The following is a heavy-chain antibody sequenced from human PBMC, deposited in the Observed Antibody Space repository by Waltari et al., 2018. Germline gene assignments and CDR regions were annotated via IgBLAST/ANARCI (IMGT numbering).Heavy chain of an antibody. CDR1: GFTFSSYG. CDR3: AKPVGAEPDAFDI. CDR2: IRYDGSNK. J-gene: IGHJ3*02. D-gene: IGHD1-26*01. Sequence: QVQLVESGGGVVQPGGSLRLSCAASGFTFSSYGMHWVRQAPGKGLEWVAFIRYDGSNKYYADSVKGRFTISRDNSKNTLYLQMNSLRAEDTAVYYCAKPVGAEPDAFDIWGQGTMVTVSS. V-gene: IGHV3-30*02.